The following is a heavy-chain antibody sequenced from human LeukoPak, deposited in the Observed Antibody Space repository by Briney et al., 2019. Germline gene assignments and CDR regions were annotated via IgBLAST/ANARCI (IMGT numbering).Heavy chain of an antibody. CDR1: GDSVNSYY. J-gene: IGHJ3*02. CDR3: AKILGSGVWYGFGI. CDR2: IYTTGRT. D-gene: IGHD7-27*01. V-gene: IGHV4-4*09. Sequence: SETLSLTCSVSGDSVNSYYWSWIRQPPGKGLEWIGYIYTTGRTNYNPSLKSRVTISVDTSKNQFSLKLSSVTAADTAVYYCAKILGSGVWYGFGIWGQGTMVTVSS.